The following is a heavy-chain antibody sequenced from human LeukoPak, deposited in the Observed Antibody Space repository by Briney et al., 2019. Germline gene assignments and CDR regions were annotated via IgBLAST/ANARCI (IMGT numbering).Heavy chain of an antibody. CDR2: INPNSGGT. Sequence: ASVKVSRKASGYTFTGYYMHWVRQAPGQGLEWMGWINPNSGGTNYAQKLQGRVTMTTDTSTSTAYMELRSLRSDDTAVYYCARPSGWLKPYYFDYWGQGTLVTVSS. V-gene: IGHV1-2*02. CDR1: GYTFTGYY. J-gene: IGHJ4*02. D-gene: IGHD6-19*01. CDR3: ARPSGWLKPYYFDY.